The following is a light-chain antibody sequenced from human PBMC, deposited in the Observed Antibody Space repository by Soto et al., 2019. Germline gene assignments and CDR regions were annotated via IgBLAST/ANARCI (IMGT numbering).Light chain of an antibody. V-gene: IGKV1-27*01. CDR2: AAS. Sequence: DIQMTQSPSSLSASVGDRVTITCRAGQDINIYLAWYQRKPGKVPKLLISAASTLQSGVPSRFSGSGSGTDFTLTISSLQPEDVATYYCQKYDGAPLTFGGGTKVEIK. CDR1: QDINIY. J-gene: IGKJ4*01. CDR3: QKYDGAPLT.